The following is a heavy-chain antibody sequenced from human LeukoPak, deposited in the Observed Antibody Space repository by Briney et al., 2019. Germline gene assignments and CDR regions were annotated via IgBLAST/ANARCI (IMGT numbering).Heavy chain of an antibody. V-gene: IGHV3-53*01. Sequence: GGSLRLSCVVSGFTVTSHYMNWVRQAQGKGREWVSVIYSGGSTFYADSVKGRFTISRDKSKNTVYLQMNSLRDEDTAVYYCAREPFPNDYDSSGYYFDSWGQGTLVTVSS. D-gene: IGHD3-22*01. CDR2: IYSGGST. CDR3: AREPFPNDYDSSGYYFDS. J-gene: IGHJ4*02. CDR1: GFTVTSHY.